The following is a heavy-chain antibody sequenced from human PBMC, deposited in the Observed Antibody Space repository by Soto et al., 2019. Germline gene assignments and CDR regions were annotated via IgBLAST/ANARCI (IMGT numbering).Heavy chain of an antibody. D-gene: IGHD2-2*01. V-gene: IGHV3-30*04. CDR3: ARRDGYQMPQTRNYGLDV. Sequence: QVQLVESGGGVVQPGGSLRLSCAASGFTFSLYAMHWVRQAPGKGLEWMAIMSFDGKIILYADSVKGRFTISRDNSKNTLFLQMNSLTIEDTAVYYCARRDGYQMPQTRNYGLDVWGQGTTVTVS. J-gene: IGHJ6*02. CDR1: GFTFSLYA. CDR2: MSFDGKII.